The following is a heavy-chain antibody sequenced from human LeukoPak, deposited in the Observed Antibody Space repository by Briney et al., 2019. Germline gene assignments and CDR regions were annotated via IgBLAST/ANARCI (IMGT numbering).Heavy chain of an antibody. CDR2: ISSSSSTI. D-gene: IGHD2-15*01. CDR1: GFTFSSYS. Sequence: GGSLRLSCAASGFTFSSYSMNWVRQAPGKGLEWVSYISSSSSTIYYADSVKGRFTISRDNSKKTLYLQMNSLRAEDTAAYYCARSGLNRFDYWGQGTLVSVSS. CDR3: ARSGLNRFDY. J-gene: IGHJ4*02. V-gene: IGHV3-48*01.